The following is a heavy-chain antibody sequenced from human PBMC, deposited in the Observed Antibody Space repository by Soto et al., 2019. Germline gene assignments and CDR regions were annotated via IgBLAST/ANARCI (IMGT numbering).Heavy chain of an antibody. CDR1: GFTFSSFA. J-gene: IGHJ4*02. CDR2: IGVTGST. CDR3: AKNYFFDR. V-gene: IGHV3-23*01. Sequence: GGSLRLSCSASGFTFSSFAMSWARQAPGKGLEWVSSIGVTGSTYYDDSVRGRLTISRDNSKNTLYLQMDSLRAEDTAVYYCAKNYFFDRWGQGTPVTVSS.